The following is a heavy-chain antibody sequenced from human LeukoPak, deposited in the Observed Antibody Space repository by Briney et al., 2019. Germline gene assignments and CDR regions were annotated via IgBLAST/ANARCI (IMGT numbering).Heavy chain of an antibody. CDR2: INHSGSS. Sequence: SETLSLTCAVYGGSFSGYYWTWIRQPPGKGLEWIGEINHSGSSNYNPSLNSRVTISVDTSKNQFSLKLTSVTAADTAVYYCAKSYNRVVLLYYWGQGTLVTVSS. V-gene: IGHV4-34*01. CDR3: AKSYNRVVLLYY. D-gene: IGHD3-10*01. J-gene: IGHJ4*02. CDR1: GGSFSGYY.